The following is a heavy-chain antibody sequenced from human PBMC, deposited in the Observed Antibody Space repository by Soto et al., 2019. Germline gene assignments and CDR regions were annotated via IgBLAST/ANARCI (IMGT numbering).Heavy chain of an antibody. D-gene: IGHD1-26*01. V-gene: IGHV3-33*06. CDR3: AKDGGSYTLGY. CDR1: GFTFSSYG. J-gene: IGHJ4*02. CDR2: IWYDGSNK. Sequence: QVQLVESGGGVVQPGRSLRLSCAASGFTFSSYGMHWVRQAPGKGLEWVAVIWYDGSNKYYADSVKGRFTISRDNSKNTLYLQMNSLRAEDTAVYYCAKDGGSYTLGYWGQGTLVTVSS.